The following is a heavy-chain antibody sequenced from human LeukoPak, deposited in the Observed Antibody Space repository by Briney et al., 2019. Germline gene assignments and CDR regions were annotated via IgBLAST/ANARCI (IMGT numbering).Heavy chain of an antibody. V-gene: IGHV4-59*01. CDR2: ILYSGTTT. J-gene: IGHJ4*02. D-gene: IGHD1-1*01. Sequence: SETLSLTCTVSGGSISSYYWSWIRQTPGKGLEWIGYILYSGTTTNYNPSLKSRVTISVDTSKNQFSLKLSSVTAADTAVYYCARVGDWNDLVYWGQGTLVTVSS. CDR3: ARVGDWNDLVY. CDR1: GGSISSYY.